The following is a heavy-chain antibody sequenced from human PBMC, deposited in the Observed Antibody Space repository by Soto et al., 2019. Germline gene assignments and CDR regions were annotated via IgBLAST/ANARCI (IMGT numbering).Heavy chain of an antibody. CDR3: ARDTALVGLACHSPVYDFDY. Sequence: QVQLVQSGAEVKKPGSSVKVSCKASGGTFSSYAISWVRQAPGQGLEWMGGIIPIFGTANYAQKFQGRVTLAADESTSSAYRELSSLRSEDTAVYYCARDTALVGLACHSPVYDFDYWGQGPLVTL. J-gene: IGHJ4*02. V-gene: IGHV1-69*01. D-gene: IGHD5-18*01. CDR1: GGTFSSYA. CDR2: IIPIFGTA.